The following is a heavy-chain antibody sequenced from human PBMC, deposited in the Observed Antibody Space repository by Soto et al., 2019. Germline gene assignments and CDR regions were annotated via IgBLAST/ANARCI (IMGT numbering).Heavy chain of an antibody. V-gene: IGHV3-23*01. D-gene: IGHD5-12*01. Sequence: GGSLRLSCAASGFTFTNYAMSWVRQAPGKGLEWVSSIRDTSGDTYYADSVKGRFTVSRDNSKNTLYMQLNSLRAEDTAVYYCAKGLIVATIFPFDHWGQGTLVTVSS. CDR3: AKGLIVATIFPFDH. J-gene: IGHJ4*02. CDR1: GFTFTNYA. CDR2: IRDTSGDT.